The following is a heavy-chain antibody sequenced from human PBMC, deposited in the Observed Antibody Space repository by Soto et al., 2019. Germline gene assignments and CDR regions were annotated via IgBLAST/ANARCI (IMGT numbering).Heavy chain of an antibody. J-gene: IGHJ6*02. CDR1: EYSFSSYA. CDR3: ARCVEQQPTYYYYGMDV. V-gene: IGHV1-69*01. Sequence: PGESLKISCEGSEYSFSSYAISWVRQAPGQGLEWMGGIIPIFGTANYAQKFQGRVTITADESTSTAYMELSSLRSEDTAVYYCARCVEQQPTYYYYGMDVWGQGTTVTVSS. D-gene: IGHD6-13*01. CDR2: IIPIFGTA.